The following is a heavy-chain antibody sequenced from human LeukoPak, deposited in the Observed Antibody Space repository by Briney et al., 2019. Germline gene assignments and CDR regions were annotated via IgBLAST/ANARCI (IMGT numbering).Heavy chain of an antibody. V-gene: IGHV4-4*07. CDR3: ARDIRGSTGEYYFDY. CDR2: IHTSGST. CDR1: GGSISSYY. Sequence: SETLSLTCTVSGGSISSYYWSWIRQPAGKGLEWIGRIHTSGSTNYNPSLKSRVTMSVDTSKNQFSLKLSSVTAADTAVYYCARDIRGSTGEYYFDYWGQGTLVTVSS. D-gene: IGHD5-12*01. J-gene: IGHJ4*02.